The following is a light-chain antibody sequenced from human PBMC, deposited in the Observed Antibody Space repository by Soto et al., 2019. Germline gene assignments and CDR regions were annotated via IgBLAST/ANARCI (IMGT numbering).Light chain of an antibody. CDR1: QSVGTN. Sequence: EIVMTQSPATLSVSPGERATLSCRASQSVGTNLAWYQQKPGQAPGLLIFGSSNKATAIPARFSGSGSGTKFTRPISRLQSQEFAIYYCHQYNNWPPWTFGGGTKVEIK. CDR2: GSS. J-gene: IGKJ1*01. V-gene: IGKV3-15*01. CDR3: HQYNNWPPWT.